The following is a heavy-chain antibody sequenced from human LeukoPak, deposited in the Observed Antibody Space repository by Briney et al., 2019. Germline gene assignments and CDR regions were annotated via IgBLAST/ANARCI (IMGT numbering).Heavy chain of an antibody. CDR3: ARVGGYSYASGAFDI. Sequence: PSETLSLTCTVSGGSISSYYWSWIRQPPGKGLECSGYIYYSGSTYYNPSLKSRVTISVDTSKNQFSLKLSSVTAADTAVYYCARVGGYSYASGAFDIWGQGTMVTVSS. D-gene: IGHD5-18*01. V-gene: IGHV4-59*08. CDR2: IYYSGST. J-gene: IGHJ3*02. CDR1: GGSISSYY.